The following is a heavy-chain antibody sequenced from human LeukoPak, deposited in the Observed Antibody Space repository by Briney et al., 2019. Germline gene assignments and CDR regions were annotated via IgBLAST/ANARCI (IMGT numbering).Heavy chain of an antibody. Sequence: PSETLSLTCAVYGGSFSDYYWSWIRQPPGKGLEWIGEINHSGSTNYNPSLKSRVTISVDTSKNQFSLNLSSLTAADTALYYCAYSSGYQQHWGQGTLVTVSS. CDR2: INHSGST. CDR1: GGSFSDYY. D-gene: IGHD3-22*01. CDR3: AYSSGYQQH. J-gene: IGHJ1*01. V-gene: IGHV4-34*01.